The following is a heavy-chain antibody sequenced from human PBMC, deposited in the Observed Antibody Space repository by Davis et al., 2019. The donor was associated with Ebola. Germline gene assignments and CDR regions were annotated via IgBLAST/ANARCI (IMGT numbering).Heavy chain of an antibody. J-gene: IGHJ4*02. CDR3: ARGRYSYGYFDY. V-gene: IGHV4-38-2*02. D-gene: IGHD5-18*01. CDR2: IYHSGST. Sequence: SDTLSLTCTVPDYSISSGHYWGWIRPPPGKGLGWIGTIYHSGSTYYNPSLESRVTISLDTSKNQFSLKLSSVTAADTAVYYCARGRYSYGYFDYWGQGTLVTVSS. CDR1: DYSISSGHY.